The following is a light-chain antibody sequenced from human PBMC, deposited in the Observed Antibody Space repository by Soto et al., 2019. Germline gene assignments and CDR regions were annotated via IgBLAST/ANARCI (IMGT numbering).Light chain of an antibody. Sequence: QSALTQPASVSGSHGQSITVSCTGTSSDIGGYNYVSWYQQLPGKAPKLMIYEVTSRPSGVSNRFSGSKSGNTASLTISGLQAEDEADYYCSSYTSSTTLYVFGTGTKLTVL. J-gene: IGLJ1*01. CDR1: SSDIGGYNY. CDR3: SSYTSSTTLYV. CDR2: EVT. V-gene: IGLV2-14*01.